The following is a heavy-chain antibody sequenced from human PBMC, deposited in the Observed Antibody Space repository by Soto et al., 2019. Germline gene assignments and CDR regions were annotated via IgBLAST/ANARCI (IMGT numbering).Heavy chain of an antibody. J-gene: IGHJ2*01. D-gene: IGHD4-17*01. CDR1: GFTFSSYA. V-gene: IGHV3-23*01. CDR3: ANPLVTTVTTKSPLWYFDL. Sequence: GGSLRLSCAASGFTFSSYAMSWVRQAPGKGLEWVSAISGSGGSTYYADSVKGRFTISRDNSKNTLYLQMNSLRAEDTAVYYSANPLVTTVTTKSPLWYFDLWGRGTLVTVSS. CDR2: ISGSGGST.